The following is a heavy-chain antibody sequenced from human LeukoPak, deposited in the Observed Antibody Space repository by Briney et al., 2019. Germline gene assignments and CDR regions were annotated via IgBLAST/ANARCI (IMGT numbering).Heavy chain of an antibody. Sequence: GGSLRLSCAASGFTFSSYSMNWVRQAPGKGLEWVANIKQDGSEKYYVDSVKGRFTISRDNAKNSLYLQMNSLRAEDTAVYYCARGTDYGDYNYWGQGTLVTVSS. CDR3: ARGTDYGDYNY. V-gene: IGHV3-7*01. CDR2: IKQDGSEK. CDR1: GFTFSSYS. J-gene: IGHJ4*02. D-gene: IGHD4-17*01.